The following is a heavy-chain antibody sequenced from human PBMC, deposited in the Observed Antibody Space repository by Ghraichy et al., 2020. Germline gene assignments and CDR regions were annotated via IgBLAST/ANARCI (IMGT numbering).Heavy chain of an antibody. D-gene: IGHD3-9*01. CDR2: INHSGST. CDR3: ARGTRVRYFDWLSYYYYGMDV. CDR1: GGSFSGYY. V-gene: IGHV4-34*01. J-gene: IGHJ6*02. Sequence: SETLSLTCAVYGGSFSGYYWSWIRQPPGKGLEWIGEINHSGSTNYNPSLKSRVTISVDTSKNQFSLKLSSVTAADTAVYYCARGTRVRYFDWLSYYYYGMDVWGQGTTVTVSS.